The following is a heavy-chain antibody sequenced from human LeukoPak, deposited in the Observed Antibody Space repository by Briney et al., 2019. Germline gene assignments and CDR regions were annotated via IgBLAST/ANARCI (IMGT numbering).Heavy chain of an antibody. V-gene: IGHV3-30-3*01. Sequence: GRSLRLSCAASRFTFSNYAMHWVRQPPGKGLEWVALISYDGSNKYYADSVKGRFTISRDNSKNTMYLQMNSLRAEDTAVYYCARYLALRDYYFDFWGQGTLVTVSS. J-gene: IGHJ4*02. D-gene: IGHD2-2*01. CDR3: ARYLALRDYYFDF. CDR2: ISYDGSNK. CDR1: RFTFSNYA.